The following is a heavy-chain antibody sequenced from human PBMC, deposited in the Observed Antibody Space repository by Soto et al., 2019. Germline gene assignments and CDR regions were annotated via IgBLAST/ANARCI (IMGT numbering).Heavy chain of an antibody. V-gene: IGHV1-2*02. CDR3: ARGYCSSTSCSDYYYYYGMDV. CDR2: INPNSGGT. CDR1: GYTFTGYY. J-gene: IGHJ6*02. D-gene: IGHD2-2*01. Sequence: RASVKVSCKASGYTFTGYYMHWVRQAPGQGLEWMGWINPNSGGTNYAQKLQGRVTMTRDTSISTAYMELSRLRSDDTAVYYCARGYCSSTSCSDYYYYYGMDVWGQGTTVTVSS.